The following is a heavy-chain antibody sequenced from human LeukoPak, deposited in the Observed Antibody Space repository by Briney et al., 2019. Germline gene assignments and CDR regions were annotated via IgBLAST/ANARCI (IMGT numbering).Heavy chain of an antibody. CDR1: GFTFSSYG. V-gene: IGHV3-33*01. CDR2: IWYDGSNK. CDR3: ARSRMTTVTPFDY. D-gene: IGHD4-17*01. Sequence: PGGSLRLSCAASGFTFSSYGMHWVRQAPGKGLEWVAVIWYDGSNKYYADSVKGRFTISRDNSKNTLSLQMNSLRAEDTAVYYCARSRMTTVTPFDYWGQGTLVTVSS. J-gene: IGHJ4*02.